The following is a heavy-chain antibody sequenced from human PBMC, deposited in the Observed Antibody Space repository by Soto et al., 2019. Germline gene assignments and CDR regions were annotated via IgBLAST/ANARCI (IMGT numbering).Heavy chain of an antibody. CDR3: ARSWQDYHDSSGYFHN. CDR1: GGSISSSIYY. D-gene: IGHD3-22*01. Sequence: PSETLSLTCTVSGGSISSSIYYWGWIRQPPGKGLEWIGSIYYSGSTYYNPSLTSRVTISVDTSKNQFSLKLNSVTAADTAVYFCARSWQDYHDSSGYFHNWGQGTLVTVSS. J-gene: IGHJ4*02. V-gene: IGHV4-39*01. CDR2: IYYSGST.